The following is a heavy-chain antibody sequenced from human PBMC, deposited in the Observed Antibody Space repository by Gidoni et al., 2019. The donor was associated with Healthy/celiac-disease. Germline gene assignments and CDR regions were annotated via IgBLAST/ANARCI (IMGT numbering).Heavy chain of an antibody. Sequence: QVQLVASGGGVVQPGRSLRRSCAASGFTFSSYGMLWVRQAPGKGLEWVAVISYDGSNKYYADSVKCRFTISRDNSKNTLYLQMNSLRAEDTAVYYCAKDQYYYDSSGYSEYYYYYGMDVWGQGTTVTVSS. D-gene: IGHD3-22*01. J-gene: IGHJ6*02. CDR3: AKDQYYYDSSGYSEYYYYYGMDV. V-gene: IGHV3-30*18. CDR2: ISYDGSNK. CDR1: GFTFSSYG.